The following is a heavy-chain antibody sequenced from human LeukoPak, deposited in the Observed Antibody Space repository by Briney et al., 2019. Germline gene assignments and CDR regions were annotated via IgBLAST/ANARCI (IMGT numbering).Heavy chain of an antibody. D-gene: IGHD4-23*01. Sequence: GGSLRLSCAASGLTFSGYAMRWVRQASGKGLEWVGRIRSKANRYATAYAASVKGRFTISRDDSQNTAYLQMNSLKTEDTAVYYCTRSYGGPFDYWGQGTLVTVSS. J-gene: IGHJ4*02. CDR1: GLTFSGYA. CDR2: IRSKANRYAT. CDR3: TRSYGGPFDY. V-gene: IGHV3-73*01.